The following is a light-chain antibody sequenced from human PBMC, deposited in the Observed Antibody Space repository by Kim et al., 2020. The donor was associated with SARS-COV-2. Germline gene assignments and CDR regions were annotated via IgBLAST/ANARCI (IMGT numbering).Light chain of an antibody. Sequence: TWPLSRGHSSYDIAWHQQQPEKGPRYLMKLNSDGSHSKGDVIPVRFSGSSSGAERYLTISSLQSEDEADYYCQTWGTGIFWVFGGGTQLTVL. CDR2: LNSDGSH. CDR3: QTWGTGIFWV. CDR1: RGHSSYD. V-gene: IGLV4-69*01. J-gene: IGLJ3*02.